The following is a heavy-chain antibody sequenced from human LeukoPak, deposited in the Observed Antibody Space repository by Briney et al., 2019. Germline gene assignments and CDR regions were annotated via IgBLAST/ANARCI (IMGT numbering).Heavy chain of an antibody. CDR2: ICYSGST. CDR3: ARTPAIAVAWLPYFDY. D-gene: IGHD6-19*01. J-gene: IGHJ4*02. Sequence: SQTLSLTCIDSGGSSTSYYTSCIRQPPAKALDSLGYICYSGSTNYNPSRKSRVTISVDTSKNQFSLKLSSVTAADTAVYYCARTPAIAVAWLPYFDYWGQGTLVTVSS. CDR1: GGSSTSYY. V-gene: IGHV4-59*01.